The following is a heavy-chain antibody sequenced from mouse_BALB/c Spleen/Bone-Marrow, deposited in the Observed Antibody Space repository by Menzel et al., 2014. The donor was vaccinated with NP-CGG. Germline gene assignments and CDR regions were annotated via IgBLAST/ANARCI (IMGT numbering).Heavy chain of an antibody. J-gene: IGHJ4*01. V-gene: IGHV5-12*02. Sequence: EVQLVGSGGGLVQPGGSLKLSCATSGFTFSDYYMYWVRQTPEKRLEWVAYISNGGGSTYYPDTVKGRFTISRDNAKNPLYLQMSRLKSEDTAMYYCARHLYGNYGAMDYWGQGTSVTVSS. CDR1: GFTFSDYY. D-gene: IGHD2-1*01. CDR2: ISNGGGST. CDR3: ARHLYGNYGAMDY.